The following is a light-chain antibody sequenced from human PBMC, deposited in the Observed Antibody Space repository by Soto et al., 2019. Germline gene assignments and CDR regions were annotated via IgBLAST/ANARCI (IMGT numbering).Light chain of an antibody. Sequence: EIVLTQSPATLSLSPGERATLSCRASQSVSSYLAWYQQKSGQAPRLLIYDASNRATGIPARFSGSGSGTDFTLTISSLEPEDFAAYYCQQRSNWPSITFGQGTRLEIK. CDR3: QQRSNWPSIT. V-gene: IGKV3-11*01. CDR2: DAS. J-gene: IGKJ5*01. CDR1: QSVSSY.